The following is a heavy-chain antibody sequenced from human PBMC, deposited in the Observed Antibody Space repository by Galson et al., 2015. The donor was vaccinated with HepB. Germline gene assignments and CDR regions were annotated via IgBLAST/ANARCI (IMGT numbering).Heavy chain of an antibody. CDR1: GFTFSRYA. CDR2: ISGSGDEI. D-gene: IGHD6-19*01. V-gene: IGHV3-23*01. CDR3: AREGAVAGRTNAFDI. J-gene: IGHJ3*02. Sequence: SLRLSCATSGFTFSRYAMNWVRQAPGKGLEWVSTISGSGDEIYYADSVKGRFTVSRDNSKNTLYLQMNSLRAEDTAVYYCAREGAVAGRTNAFDIRGQGTMVTVSS.